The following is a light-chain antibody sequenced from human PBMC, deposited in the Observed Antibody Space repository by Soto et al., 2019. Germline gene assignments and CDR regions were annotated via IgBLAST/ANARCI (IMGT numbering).Light chain of an antibody. V-gene: IGKV4-1*01. CDR3: QQYYRPWT. Sequence: DIVRTQSPDSLAVSLGERATINCKSSQSVLYSSNNKNYLAWYQQKPGQPPKLLIYWASTRESGVPDRFSGSGSGTDFTLTISSLQAEDVAVYYGQQYYRPWTCGQGTKVEIK. CDR2: WAS. J-gene: IGKJ1*01. CDR1: QSVLYSSNNKNY.